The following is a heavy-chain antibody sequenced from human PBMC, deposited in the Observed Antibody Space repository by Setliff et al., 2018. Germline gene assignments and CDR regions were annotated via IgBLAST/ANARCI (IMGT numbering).Heavy chain of an antibody. D-gene: IGHD3-3*01. CDR3: ARDRYYNSWSGTSITAPHDAFDI. CDR2: TIPIFGTT. V-gene: IGHV1-69*05. CDR1: GGTFSSYG. J-gene: IGHJ3*02. Sequence: SVKVSCKVSGGTFSSYGISWVRQAPGQGLEWMGGTIPIFGTTDYAQKFQGRVTIITDESTSTAFMQLSSLRSEDTAVYYCARDRYYNSWSGTSITAPHDAFDIWGQGTMVTVSS.